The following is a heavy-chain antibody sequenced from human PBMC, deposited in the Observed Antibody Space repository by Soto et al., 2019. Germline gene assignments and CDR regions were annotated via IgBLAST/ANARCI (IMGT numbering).Heavy chain of an antibody. CDR3: AREGSTETTNFHYALDG. CDR2: INAESSTI. Sequence: GVSLSLSCAASGFPLLSYHMDWVRQAPGKGLEWVSYINAESSTIHYAASVKGRFTISRDNAKNSLYLQMDSLRAEDTAVYYCAREGSTETTNFHYALDGWGPGNKVTVTS. CDR1: GFPLLSYH. D-gene: IGHD4-17*01. J-gene: IGHJ6*02. V-gene: IGHV3-48*03.